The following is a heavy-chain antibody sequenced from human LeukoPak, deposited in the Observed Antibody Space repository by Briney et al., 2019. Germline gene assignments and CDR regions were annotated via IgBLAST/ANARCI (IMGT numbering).Heavy chain of an antibody. CDR1: GGSISSYY. J-gene: IGHJ3*02. Sequence: SETLSLTCTVSGGSISSYYWSWIRQPPGKGLEWIGYIYYSGSTNYNPSLKSRVTISVDTSKNQVSLKLSSVTAADTAVYYCASGPYYYDSSGAFDIWGQGTMVTVSS. CDR2: IYYSGST. V-gene: IGHV4-59*01. CDR3: ASGPYYYDSSGAFDI. D-gene: IGHD3-22*01.